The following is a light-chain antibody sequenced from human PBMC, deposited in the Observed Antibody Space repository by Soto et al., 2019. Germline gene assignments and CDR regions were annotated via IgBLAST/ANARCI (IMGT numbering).Light chain of an antibody. V-gene: IGLV2-23*02. CDR3: CSYANGNTLL. Sequence: QSALTQPASVSGSPGQSVTISCTGASSDVGSYYLVSWYQHHPGTAPKLILYEVTKRPSGVPHRFSGSKSGNTASLTISGLPTEDDSHYYCCSYANGNTLLFGGGTKLTVL. CDR1: SSDVGSYYL. J-gene: IGLJ2*01. CDR2: EVT.